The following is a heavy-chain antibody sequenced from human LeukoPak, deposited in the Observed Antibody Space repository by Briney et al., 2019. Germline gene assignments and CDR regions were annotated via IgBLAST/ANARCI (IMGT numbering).Heavy chain of an antibody. CDR3: ARGAVAGTAF. V-gene: IGHV3-64*01. J-gene: IGHJ4*02. D-gene: IGHD6-19*01. Sequence: GGSLRPSCAASGFTFSSYAMHWVRQAPGKGLEYVSAISSNGGSTYYANSVKGRFTISRDNSKNTLYLQMGSLRAEDMAVYYCARGAVAGTAFWGQGTLVTVSS. CDR2: ISSNGGST. CDR1: GFTFSSYA.